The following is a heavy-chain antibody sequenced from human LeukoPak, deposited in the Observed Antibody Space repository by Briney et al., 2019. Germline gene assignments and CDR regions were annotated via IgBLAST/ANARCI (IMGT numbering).Heavy chain of an antibody. CDR2: ISYDGSNK. J-gene: IGHJ4*02. D-gene: IGHD6-19*01. CDR1: GFIFSGYA. CDR3: ARTKTGYSSGWSGDLDY. V-gene: IGHV3-30*04. Sequence: GGSLRLSCAASGFIFSGYAMHWVRQAPGKGLEWVSVISYDGSNKYYADSVKGRFTISRDDSKNTLYLQVNSLRAEDTAVYYCARTKTGYSSGWSGDLDYWGQGTLVTVSS.